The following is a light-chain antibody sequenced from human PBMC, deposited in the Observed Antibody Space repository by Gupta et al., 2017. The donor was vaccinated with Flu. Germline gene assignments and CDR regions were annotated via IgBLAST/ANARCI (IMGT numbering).Light chain of an antibody. CDR3: QQAYRVPHS. CDR2: AAS. CDR1: QSIANY. J-gene: IGKJ2*03. V-gene: IGKV1-39*01. Sequence: DIQMTQSPSSLSASAGDRVTIPCRASQSIANYLNWYQLKPGKAPKLLIYAASRLQRGVPSRFSGSGSETDFILTISRLQPEDFATYYCQQAYRVPHSFGQGTKLEIK.